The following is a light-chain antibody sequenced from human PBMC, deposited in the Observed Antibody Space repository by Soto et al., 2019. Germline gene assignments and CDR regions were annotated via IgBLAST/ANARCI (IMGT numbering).Light chain of an antibody. V-gene: IGKV1-9*01. CDR3: QQLNSYLFA. CDR1: QGISSY. Sequence: DIQLTQSPSFLSASVGDRVTITCRASQGISSYLAWYQQKPGKAPKLLIYAASTLQSGVPSRFRGSGSGTEFTLTISSLQPEDFATYYCQQLNSYLFAFGPGTKVDIK. J-gene: IGKJ3*01. CDR2: AAS.